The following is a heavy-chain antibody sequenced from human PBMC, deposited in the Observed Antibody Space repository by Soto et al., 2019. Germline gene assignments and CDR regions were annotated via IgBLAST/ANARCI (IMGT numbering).Heavy chain of an antibody. CDR3: ARYYYDSSGYDGMDV. Sequence: GGSLRLSCAAFGFKISSSSMNWVRQAPGRGLEWVAYMSERGSNTIYADSVKGRFTVSRDTAKNSLYLQMSGLRDEDRAVYYWARYYYDSSGYDGMDVWGQGTTVTVSS. CDR2: MSERGSNT. D-gene: IGHD3-22*01. J-gene: IGHJ6*02. CDR1: GFKISSSS. V-gene: IGHV3-48*02.